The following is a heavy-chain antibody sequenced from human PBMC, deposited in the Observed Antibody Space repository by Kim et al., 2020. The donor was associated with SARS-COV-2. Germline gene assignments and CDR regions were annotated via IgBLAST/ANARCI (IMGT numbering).Heavy chain of an antibody. D-gene: IGHD6-19*01. V-gene: IGHV3-9*01. J-gene: IGHJ6*02. CDR3: AKDIGYSSGLVDV. CDR2: ISWNSGSI. Sequence: GGSLRLSCAASGFTFDDYAMHWVRQAPGKGLEWVSGISWNSGSIGYADSVKGRFTISRDNAKNSLYLQMNSLRAEDTALYYCAKDIGYSSGLVDVWGQGT. CDR1: GFTFDDYA.